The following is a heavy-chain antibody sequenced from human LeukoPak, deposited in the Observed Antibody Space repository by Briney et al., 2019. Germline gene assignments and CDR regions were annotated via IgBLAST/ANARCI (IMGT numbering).Heavy chain of an antibody. CDR2: INPNSGGT. CDR3: ARDRFLWFGELLAY. Sequence: ASVKVSCKASGYTFTGYYMHWVRQAPGQGLEWMGWINPNSGGTNYAQKLQGRVTMTRDTSISTAYMELSRLRSDDTAVYYCARDRFLWFGELLAYWGQGTLVTVSS. V-gene: IGHV1-2*02. J-gene: IGHJ4*02. CDR1: GYTFTGYY. D-gene: IGHD3-10*01.